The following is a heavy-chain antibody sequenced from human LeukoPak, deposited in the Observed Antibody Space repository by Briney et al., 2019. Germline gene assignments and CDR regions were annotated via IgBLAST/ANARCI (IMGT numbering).Heavy chain of an antibody. CDR1: GFTFSSYA. Sequence: GRSLRLSCAASGFTFSSYAMHWVRQAPGKGLEWVAVISYDGSNKYYADSVKGRFTISRDNSKNTLYLQMNSLRAEDTAVYYCARGYSSSWYFGRGNWFDPWGQGTLVTVSS. V-gene: IGHV3-30-3*01. CDR3: ARGYSSSWYFGRGNWFDP. D-gene: IGHD6-13*01. CDR2: ISYDGSNK. J-gene: IGHJ5*02.